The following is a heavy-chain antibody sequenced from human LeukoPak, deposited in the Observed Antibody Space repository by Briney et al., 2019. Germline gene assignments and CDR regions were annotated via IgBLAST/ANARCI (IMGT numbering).Heavy chain of an antibody. CDR3: AREVDSSGWYRWAN. Sequence: GGSLRLSCAASGFTFSSYSMNWVRQAPGKGLEWVSSISSSSSYIYYADSVKGRFTISRDNAKNSLYLQMNSLRAEDTAVYYCAREVDSSGWYRWANWGQGTLVTVSS. V-gene: IGHV3-21*01. D-gene: IGHD6-19*01. CDR1: GFTFSSYS. CDR2: ISSSSSYI. J-gene: IGHJ4*02.